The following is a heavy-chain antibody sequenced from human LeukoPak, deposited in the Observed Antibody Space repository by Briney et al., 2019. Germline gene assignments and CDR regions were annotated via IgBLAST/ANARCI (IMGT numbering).Heavy chain of an antibody. CDR1: GFTVSSNY. J-gene: IGHJ5*02. CDR2: IYSGGST. D-gene: IGHD4-17*01. Sequence: GALRLSCAAAGFTVSSNYMSWVRQAPGKGLEWVSVIYSGGSTYYADSVKGRFTISRDNSKNTLYLQMNSLRAEDTAVYYCARVTVTTWYNRFDPWGQGTLVTVSS. V-gene: IGHV3-53*01. CDR3: ARVTVTTWYNRFDP.